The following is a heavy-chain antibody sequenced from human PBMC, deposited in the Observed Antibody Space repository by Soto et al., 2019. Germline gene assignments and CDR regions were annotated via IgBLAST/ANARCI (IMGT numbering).Heavy chain of an antibody. CDR2: IYYSGST. CDR3: ARRYGYSFDY. V-gene: IGHV4-59*08. J-gene: IGHJ4*02. CDR1: GGSISSYY. D-gene: IGHD1-1*01. Sequence: SETLSLTCTVSGGSISSYYWSWIRQPPGKGLEWIGYIYYSGSTNYNPSLKSRVTISVDTSKNQFSLKLSSVTAGDTAVYYCARRYGYSFDYWGQGTLVTVSS.